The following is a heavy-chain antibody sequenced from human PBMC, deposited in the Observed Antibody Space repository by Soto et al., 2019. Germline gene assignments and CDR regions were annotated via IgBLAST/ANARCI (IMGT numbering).Heavy chain of an antibody. J-gene: IGHJ4*02. CDR3: ARDAYYFDY. CDR1: GGSISSGGYS. V-gene: IGHV4-30-2*01. CDR2: IYHSGST. Sequence: SETLSLTCAVSGGSISSGGYSWSWIRQPPGKGLEWIGYIYHSGSTYYNPSLKSRVTISVDTSKNQFSLKLRSVTAADTAMYYCARDAYYFDYWGQGTLVTVSS.